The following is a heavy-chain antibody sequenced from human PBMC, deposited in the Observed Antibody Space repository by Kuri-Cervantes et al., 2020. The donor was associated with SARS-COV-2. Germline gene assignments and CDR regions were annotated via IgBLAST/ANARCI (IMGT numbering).Heavy chain of an antibody. CDR2: ISHSGNT. D-gene: IGHD2-21*02. Sequence: SETLSLTCTVSGGSISSSSYYWGWIRQPPGKGLEWLGAISHSGNTYSNPSLKSRVTLSVDTSKNQFSLKLSSVTAADTAVYYCARELGAYCGGDCYSLGDFDYWGQGTLVTVSS. J-gene: IGHJ4*02. CDR3: ARELGAYCGGDCYSLGDFDY. V-gene: IGHV4-39*02. CDR1: GGSISSSSYY.